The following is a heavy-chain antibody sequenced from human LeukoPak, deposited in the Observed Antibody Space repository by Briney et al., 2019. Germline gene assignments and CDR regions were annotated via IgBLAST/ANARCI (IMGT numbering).Heavy chain of an antibody. CDR1: GFTFSNAW. CDR2: IKGKTDGGTT. J-gene: IGHJ4*02. D-gene: IGHD3-10*01. V-gene: IGHV3-15*01. CDR3: TTAMVHINDY. Sequence: GGSLRLSCAASGFTFSNAWMSWVRQAPGKGLEWVGRIKGKTDGGTTDYAAPVKGRFTISRDDSKNRLYLQMNSLKTEDTAVYYCTTAMVHINDYWGQGTLVTVSS.